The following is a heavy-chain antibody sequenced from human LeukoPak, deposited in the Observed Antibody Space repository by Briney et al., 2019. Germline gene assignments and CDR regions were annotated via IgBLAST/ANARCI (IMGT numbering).Heavy chain of an antibody. J-gene: IGHJ5*02. CDR1: GYSFTIYC. Sequence: GASVTVSFKASGYSFTIYCMHWVRQAPGQGLEWMGMITPSDGGTTYSQKFQGRGTMTRDKATSTVYMELSSLRSEDTAIYFCARDPTVITSSRITIFGVVKSPHNWFDPWGQGTLVTVSS. CDR3: ARDPTVITSSRITIFGVVKSPHNWFDP. V-gene: IGHV1-46*01. D-gene: IGHD3-3*01. CDR2: ITPSDGGT.